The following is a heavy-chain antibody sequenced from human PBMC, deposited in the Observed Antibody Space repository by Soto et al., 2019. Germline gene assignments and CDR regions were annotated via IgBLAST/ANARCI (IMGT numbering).Heavy chain of an antibody. J-gene: IGHJ3*01. CDR3: AKGADNDDYGVFDV. Sequence: EVQLLESGGGLVQPGGSLRLSCAASGFIFTNYALSWVRQAPGKGLEWVAGVSGSGGSSYYADSVKARFTVSRDNSRSTLYLQMSSLRAEDSAIYYCAKGADNDDYGVFDVWGQGTLVTVSS. D-gene: IGHD4-17*01. CDR1: GFIFTNYA. V-gene: IGHV3-23*01. CDR2: VSGSGGSS.